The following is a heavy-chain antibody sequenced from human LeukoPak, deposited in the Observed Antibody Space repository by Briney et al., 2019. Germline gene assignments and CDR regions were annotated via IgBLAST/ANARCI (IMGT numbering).Heavy chain of an antibody. Sequence: VRVSCKASGYTFTSYSITWVRQAPGQGLEWLGWISAYNGDTNYAQRLQDRVSMTTDASTSTAYLELRSLRSDDTAVYYCGRVDMATTKDYWGQGTLVTVSS. CDR2: ISAYNGDT. J-gene: IGHJ4*02. CDR1: GYTFTSYS. D-gene: IGHD5-24*01. V-gene: IGHV1-18*01. CDR3: GRVDMATTKDY.